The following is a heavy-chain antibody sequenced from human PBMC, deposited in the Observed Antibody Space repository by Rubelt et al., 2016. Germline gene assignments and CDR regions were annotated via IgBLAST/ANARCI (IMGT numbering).Heavy chain of an antibody. J-gene: IGHJ2*01. V-gene: IGHV3-33*06. Sequence: GFTFGSYGMHWVRQAPGKGLEWVAVIWHDGSKKDYGDSVKGRFTISRDNSKSTVSLQMNSLRAEDTALYYCAKDRGDTAMVSWYFDLWGRGTLVTVSS. D-gene: IGHD5-18*01. CDR1: GFTFGSYG. CDR2: IWHDGSKK. CDR3: AKDRGDTAMVSWYFDL.